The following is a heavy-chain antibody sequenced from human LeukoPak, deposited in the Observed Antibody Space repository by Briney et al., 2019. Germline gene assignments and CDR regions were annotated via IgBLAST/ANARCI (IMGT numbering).Heavy chain of an antibody. CDR3: ARDDNNCSGGSCSD. D-gene: IGHD2-15*01. Sequence: SVKVSCKASGGTFSSYAISWVRQAPGQGLEWMGGIIPIFGTANYAQKFQGRVTITTDESTSTAYMELSSLRSEDTAVYYCARDDNNCSGGSCSDWGQGTLVTVSS. CDR2: IIPIFGTA. CDR1: GGTFSSYA. J-gene: IGHJ4*02. V-gene: IGHV1-69*05.